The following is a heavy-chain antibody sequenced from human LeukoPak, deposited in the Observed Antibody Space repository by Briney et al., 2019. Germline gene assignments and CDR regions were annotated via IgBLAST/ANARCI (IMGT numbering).Heavy chain of an antibody. D-gene: IGHD2-2*01. CDR3: ANGKAPAWAICFVL. V-gene: IGHV4-34*01. CDR1: GVSFGGYC. Sequence: SETLSLTCAVSGVSFGGYCWSWVRQPPGKGLEWIGEIYHSGSTNYNPSLKSRVTMSVDKSKNQFSLNLSSVTAADTAEYFCANGKAPAWAICFVLWGQGTLVTVSA. J-gene: IGHJ4*02. CDR2: IYHSGST.